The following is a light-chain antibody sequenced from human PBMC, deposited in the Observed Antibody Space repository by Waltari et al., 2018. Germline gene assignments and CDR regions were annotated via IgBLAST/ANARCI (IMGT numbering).Light chain of an antibody. J-gene: IGLJ2*01. CDR1: PSDIGLYDY. CDR3: SAYTGGSTLVV. Sequence: QSALTQPASVSGSPGQSITISCPGTPSDIGLYDYCTWYQQRPGKAPKLMIFDVTKRPSGVSNRFSGSKSGDTASLTISGLQAEDEADYYCSAYTGGSTLVVFGGGTKVIVL. V-gene: IGLV2-14*01. CDR2: DVT.